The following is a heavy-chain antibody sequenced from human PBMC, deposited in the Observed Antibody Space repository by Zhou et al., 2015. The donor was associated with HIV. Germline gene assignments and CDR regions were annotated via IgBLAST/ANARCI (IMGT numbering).Heavy chain of an antibody. Sequence: QVQLVQSGAEVKKPGASVKVSCKASGYTFTSYGISWVRQAPGQGLEWMGWISAYNGNTNYAQKLQGRVTMTTDTSTSTAYMELRSLRSDDTAVYYCARDGLGYSGYALCSGGSCYNYYGMDVWGQGTTVTVSS. CDR2: ISAYNGNT. CDR3: ARDGLGYSGYALCSGGSCYNYYGMDV. V-gene: IGHV1-18*01. D-gene: IGHD2-15*01. J-gene: IGHJ6*02. CDR1: GYTFTSYG.